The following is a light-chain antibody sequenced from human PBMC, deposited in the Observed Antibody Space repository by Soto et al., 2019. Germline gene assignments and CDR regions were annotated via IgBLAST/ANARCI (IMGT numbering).Light chain of an antibody. V-gene: IGKV1-5*01. Sequence: DVRMTQYPPTLPASAGDRVTITCRASQDISRWLAWYQQKPGKAPKVLIYDASSLEGGVPSRFSGTGSATEFILTISSLQPDDFATYHCQHDGVVRPSGQVTNLDIK. CDR2: DAS. CDR1: QDISRW. CDR3: QHDGVVRP. J-gene: IGKJ1*01.